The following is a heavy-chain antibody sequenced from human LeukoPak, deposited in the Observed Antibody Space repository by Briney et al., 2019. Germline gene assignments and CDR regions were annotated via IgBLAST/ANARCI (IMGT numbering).Heavy chain of an antibody. CDR3: ARGPNSNWSGLDF. Sequence: GGSLRLSCTASGFSFSGHWMRWARQLPGKGLVWVSRISPTGSTTSYADSVKGRFTVSRDNAKNTLYLQVNNLRAEDTAVYYCARGPNSNWSGLDFWGQGTLLTVSS. J-gene: IGHJ4*02. V-gene: IGHV3-74*01. D-gene: IGHD6-6*01. CDR2: ISPTGSTT. CDR1: GFSFSGHW.